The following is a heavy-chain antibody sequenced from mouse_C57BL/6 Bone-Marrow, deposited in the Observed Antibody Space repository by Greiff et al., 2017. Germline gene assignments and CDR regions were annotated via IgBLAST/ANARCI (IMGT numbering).Heavy chain of an antibody. J-gene: IGHJ4*01. D-gene: IGHD1-3*01. CDR2: IDPETGGT. CDR1: GYTFTDYE. Sequence: QVQLQQSGAELVRPGASVTLSCKASGYTFTDYEMHWVKQTPVHGLEWIGAIDPETGGTAYTQKFKGKAILTADKSSSTAYMELRSLTSEDSAVYYCTRTYNGTGYAMDYWGQGTSVTVSS. V-gene: IGHV1-15*01. CDR3: TRTYNGTGYAMDY.